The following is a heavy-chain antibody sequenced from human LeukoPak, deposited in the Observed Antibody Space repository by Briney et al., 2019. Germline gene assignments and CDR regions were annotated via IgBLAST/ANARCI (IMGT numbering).Heavy chain of an antibody. CDR2: IIPILGIA. CDR3: ARDHWQMNAFDI. CDR1: GGTFSSYA. D-gene: IGHD1-1*01. J-gene: IGHJ3*02. V-gene: IGHV1-69*04. Sequence: SVKVSCKASGGTFSSYAISWVRQAPGQGLEWMGRIIPILGIANYAQKFQGRVTITADKSTSTAYMELSSLRSEDTAVYYCARDHWQMNAFDIWGQGTMVTVSS.